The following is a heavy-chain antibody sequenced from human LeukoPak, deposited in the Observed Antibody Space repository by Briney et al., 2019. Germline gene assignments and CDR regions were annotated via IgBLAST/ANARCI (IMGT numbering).Heavy chain of an antibody. CDR3: ARREEQLGEYFDY. Sequence: SETLSLTCTVSGYSITSSNWWGWIRQPPGKGLEWIGYTYYSGSTYYNPSLKSRVTMSVDTSKNQFSLKLSSVTAVDMAFYYCARREEQLGEYFDYWGQGTLVTVSS. CDR1: GYSITSSNW. CDR2: TYYSGST. V-gene: IGHV4-28*01. D-gene: IGHD6-6*01. J-gene: IGHJ4*02.